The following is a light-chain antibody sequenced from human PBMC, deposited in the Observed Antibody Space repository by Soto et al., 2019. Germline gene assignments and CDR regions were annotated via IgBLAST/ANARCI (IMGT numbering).Light chain of an antibody. CDR1: DIGSKS. J-gene: IGLJ2*01. CDR3: QVWDSSSDHVV. V-gene: IGLV3-21*04. Sequence: SYALTQQPSVSVAPGRTARITCGGNDIGSKSVHWYQQKPGQAPVLVIYYDSDRPSGIPERFSGSNSGNTATLTISRVEAGDEADYYCQVWDSSSDHVVFGGGTQLTVL. CDR2: YDS.